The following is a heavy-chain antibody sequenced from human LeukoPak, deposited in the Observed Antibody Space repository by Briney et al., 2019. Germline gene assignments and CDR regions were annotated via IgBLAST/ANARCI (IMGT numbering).Heavy chain of an antibody. J-gene: IGHJ4*02. CDR1: GFTFSSYE. CDR3: ARVPRWYVIDY. CDR2: ISRSGSTI. V-gene: IGHV3-48*03. Sequence: TGGSLRLSCAAPGFTFSSYEMKWVRQAPGKGLEWVSYISRSGSTIYYADSVKGRFTISRDNAKNSLYLQMNRLRPEHTAVYYCARVPRWYVIDYWGQGTLVTVSS. D-gene: IGHD4-23*01.